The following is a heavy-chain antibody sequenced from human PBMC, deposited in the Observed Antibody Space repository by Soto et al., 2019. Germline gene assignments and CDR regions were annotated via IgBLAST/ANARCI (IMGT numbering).Heavy chain of an antibody. V-gene: IGHV2-5*02. CDR1: GFSLTTSGVG. CDR3: ARILTATGGHFDS. D-gene: IGHD2-8*02. Sequence: SGPTLVNPTQTLTLTCSFSGFSLTTSGVGVGWVRQSPEKTLEWLALIFWDDDKRYSPSLRSRLTIAKDTSKNQVVLTLTNVEPVDTATYYCARILTATGGHFDSWGQAAMVTVSS. CDR2: IFWDDDK. J-gene: IGHJ4*02.